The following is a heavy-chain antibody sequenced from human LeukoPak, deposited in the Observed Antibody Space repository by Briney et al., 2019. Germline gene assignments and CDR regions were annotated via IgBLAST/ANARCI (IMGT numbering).Heavy chain of an antibody. V-gene: IGHV4-61*02. J-gene: IGHJ4*02. D-gene: IGHD3-16*01. CDR3: ARVPRLGGYYFDY. CDR2: IYTSGST. CDR1: GGSISSGSYY. Sequence: PSQTLSLACTVSGGSISSGSYYWSWLRQPAGKGLEWIGRIYTSGSTTYNPSLKSRVTISVDTSKNQFSLKLSSVTAADTAVYYCARVPRLGGYYFDYWGQGTLVTVSS.